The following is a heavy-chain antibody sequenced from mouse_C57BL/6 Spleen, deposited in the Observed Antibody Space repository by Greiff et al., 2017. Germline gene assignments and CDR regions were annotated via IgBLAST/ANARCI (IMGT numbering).Heavy chain of an antibody. D-gene: IGHD3-2*02. V-gene: IGHV1-50*01. CDR1: GYTFTSYW. Sequence: QVQLQQPGAELVKPGASVKLSCKASGYTFTSYWMQWVKQRPGQGLEWIGEIDPSDSYTNYNQTFKGKATLTVDTSSSTAYMQLSSLTSEDSAVYYCARKALDSSGYVFDYWGQGTTLTVSS. CDR3: ARKALDSSGYVFDY. CDR2: IDPSDSYT. J-gene: IGHJ2*01.